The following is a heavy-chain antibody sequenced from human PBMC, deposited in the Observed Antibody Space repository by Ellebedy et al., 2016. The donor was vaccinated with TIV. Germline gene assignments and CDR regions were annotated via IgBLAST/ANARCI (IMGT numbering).Heavy chain of an antibody. CDR3: SSHVETSMTH. CDR2: IKQDGSEK. Sequence: GESLKISXAASGFTFSNYWMSWVRQAPGKGLEWVANIKQDGSEKHYVDSVKGRFTISRDNAKSSLYLQMNSPRVEDTALYYCSSHVETSMTHWGQGTLVTVSS. V-gene: IGHV3-7*01. CDR1: GFTFSNYW. D-gene: IGHD5-18*01. J-gene: IGHJ4*02.